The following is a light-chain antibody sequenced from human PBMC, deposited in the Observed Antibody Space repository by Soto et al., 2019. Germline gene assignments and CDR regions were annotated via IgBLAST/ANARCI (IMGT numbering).Light chain of an antibody. CDR1: SSDVGAYNY. CDR3: SSHTRSSTVV. J-gene: IGLJ2*01. V-gene: IGLV2-14*03. Sequence: QSALTQPASVSGSPGQSIAISCTGTSSDVGAYNYVSWYQHHPGKAPELIIYDVSSRPSGVSNRFSGSKSGNTASLTISGLQAEDEADYYCSSHTRSSTVVFGGGTKVTVL. CDR2: DVS.